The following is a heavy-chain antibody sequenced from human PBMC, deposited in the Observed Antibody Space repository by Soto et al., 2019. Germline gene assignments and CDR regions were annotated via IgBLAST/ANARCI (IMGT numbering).Heavy chain of an antibody. D-gene: IGHD6-13*01. V-gene: IGHV1-18*01. CDR3: ARDVAAAGPFDC. CDR1: GYTFTNYA. Sequence: QVQLVQSGAEVKKPGASVKVSCKASGYTFTNYAFSWVRQAPGQGLEWMGWISAYNGNTNYPQKLQGRVTMTTDTTTSTAYMELRSLRSDDTAVYYCARDVAAAGPFDCWGQGTRVTVSS. J-gene: IGHJ4*02. CDR2: ISAYNGNT.